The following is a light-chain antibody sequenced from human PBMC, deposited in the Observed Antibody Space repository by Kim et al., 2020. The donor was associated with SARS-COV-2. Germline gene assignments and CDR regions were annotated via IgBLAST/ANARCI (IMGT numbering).Light chain of an antibody. J-gene: IGKJ1*01. V-gene: IGKV3-15*01. CDR3: QQYNNWWT. CDR1: QSVSSN. CDR2: GAS. Sequence: PGERATLSCRASQSVSSNVAWYQQKPGQAPRLLIYGASTRATGIPARFSGSGSGTEFTLTISSLQSEDFAVYYCQQYNNWWTFGQGTKVDIK.